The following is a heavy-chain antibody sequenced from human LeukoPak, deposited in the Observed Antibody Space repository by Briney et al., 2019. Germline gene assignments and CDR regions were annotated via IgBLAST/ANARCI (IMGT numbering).Heavy chain of an antibody. V-gene: IGHV3-15*01. CDR2: IKPRTSGGST. CDR1: GFSFSDAW. CDR3: TTPPD. J-gene: IGHJ4*02. Sequence: GGSLRLSCTASGFSFSDAWMTWVRQAPGKGLEWVGRIKPRTSGGSTDYAAPVKGRFTISRDDSKNTVYLQMNGLETEDTAVYYCTTPPDWGQGTLVTVSS.